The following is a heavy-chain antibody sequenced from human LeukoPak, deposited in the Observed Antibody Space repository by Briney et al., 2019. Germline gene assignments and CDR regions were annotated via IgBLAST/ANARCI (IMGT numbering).Heavy chain of an antibody. V-gene: IGHV4-34*01. D-gene: IGHD6-6*01. CDR2: INHSGST. J-gene: IGHJ5*02. CDR1: GGSFSGYY. Sequence: PSETLSLTCAVYGGSFSGYYWSWIRQPPGKGLEWIGEINHSGSTNYNPSLKSRVTISVDTSKNQFSLKLSSVTAADTAVYYCAREGIGSSSGTWGQGTLVTVSS. CDR3: AREGIGSSSGT.